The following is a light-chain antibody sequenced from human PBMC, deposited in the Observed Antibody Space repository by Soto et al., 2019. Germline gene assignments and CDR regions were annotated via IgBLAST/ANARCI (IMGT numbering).Light chain of an antibody. CDR3: QQANTFPHT. V-gene: IGKV1-12*01. CDR1: QDISRW. Sequence: DLQMTQSPSSVSASVGDRVIITCRASQDISRWLAWYQQKPGRAPQLLIYATSNLQSGVPSRFSGSGSGTDFTLTISNLHPDDFATYYCQQANTFPHTLGEGTRVEIK. J-gene: IGKJ1*01. CDR2: ATS.